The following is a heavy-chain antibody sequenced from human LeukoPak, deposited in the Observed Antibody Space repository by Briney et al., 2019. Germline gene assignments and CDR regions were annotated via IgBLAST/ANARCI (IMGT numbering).Heavy chain of an antibody. CDR2: IYSVNSII. J-gene: IGHJ4*02. CDR1: GFAFSTFA. D-gene: IGHD2-2*01. Sequence: GGSLRLSCAASGFAFSTFAMTWVRQASGKGLEWISYIYSVNSIIYYADSVKGRFTISRDNAKNSLYLQMNSLRAEDTAVYYCAKGDALDIVVVPAARVSFDYWGQGTLVTVSS. CDR3: AKGDALDIVVVPAARVSFDY. V-gene: IGHV3-48*04.